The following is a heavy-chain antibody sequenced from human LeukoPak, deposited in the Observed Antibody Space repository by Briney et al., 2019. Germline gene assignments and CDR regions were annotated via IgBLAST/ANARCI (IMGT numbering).Heavy chain of an antibody. Sequence: GGSLRLSCAASGFDFSGFYMHWVRQASGRGLEWVGLIRSKPSSYTTVYAAAVKGRFTISRDDSKNTAYLQMNSLKAEDTAVYYCTRQDCSGGSCSYVDYWGQGTLVTVSS. V-gene: IGHV3-73*01. D-gene: IGHD2-15*01. CDR1: GFDFSGFY. CDR2: IRSKPSSYTT. J-gene: IGHJ4*02. CDR3: TRQDCSGGSCSYVDY.